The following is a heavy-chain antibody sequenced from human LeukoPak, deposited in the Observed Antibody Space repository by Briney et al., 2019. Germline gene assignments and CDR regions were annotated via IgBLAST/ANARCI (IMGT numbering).Heavy chain of an antibody. D-gene: IGHD2-2*01. CDR3: ARDRPIYCSSTSCYGNVWFDP. J-gene: IGHJ5*02. CDR1: GYTFSGYY. V-gene: IGHV1-2*02. Sequence: ASVKVSCKASGYTFSGYYMHWVRQAPGQGLEWMGWINPNSGGTNYAQKFQGRVTMTRDTSISTAYMELSRLRSDDTAVYYCARDRPIYCSSTSCYGNVWFDPWGQGTLVTVSS. CDR2: INPNSGGT.